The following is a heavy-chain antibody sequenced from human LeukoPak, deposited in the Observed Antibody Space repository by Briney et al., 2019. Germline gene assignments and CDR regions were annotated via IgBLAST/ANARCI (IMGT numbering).Heavy chain of an antibody. CDR1: GGSISSYY. Sequence: PSETLSLTCTVSGGSISSYYWSWIRQPPGKGLEWIGYIYYTGNTSYNPSLRGRVTISVDTSKNQFSLKLSSVTAADTAVYYCARDRPWRADYWGQGTLVTVSS. J-gene: IGHJ4*02. CDR3: ARDRPWRADY. V-gene: IGHV4-59*01. D-gene: IGHD6-6*01. CDR2: IYYTGNT.